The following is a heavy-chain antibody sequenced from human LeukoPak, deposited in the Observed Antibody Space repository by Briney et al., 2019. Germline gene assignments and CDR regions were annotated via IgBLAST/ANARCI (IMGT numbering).Heavy chain of an antibody. D-gene: IGHD3-3*01. CDR1: GFTFSSYA. V-gene: IGHV3-30-3*01. Sequence: GGSLRLSCAASGFTFSSYAIHWVRQAQGKGLEWLAVISYDGTYKYYADSVKGRFTISRDNSKNTLYLQMNSLRAEDTAVYYCAKDRDFWSTYPYFDYWGQGTLVTVSS. J-gene: IGHJ4*02. CDR3: AKDRDFWSTYPYFDY. CDR2: ISYDGTYK.